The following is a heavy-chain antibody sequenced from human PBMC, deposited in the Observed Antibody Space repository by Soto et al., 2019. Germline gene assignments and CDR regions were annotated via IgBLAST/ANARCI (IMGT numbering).Heavy chain of an antibody. D-gene: IGHD3-9*01. CDR3: ARSRYSDY. J-gene: IGHJ4*02. V-gene: IGHV3-7*01. CDR1: GFTISSQG. Sequence: GGSKRLSCAASGFTISSQGMTWVRQPPGKGLEWVANIKPDGSEKYYVDSVKGRFTISRDNAQNSVSLQMNSLRAEDTAVYYCARSRYSDYWGRGVLVTVSS. CDR2: IKPDGSEK.